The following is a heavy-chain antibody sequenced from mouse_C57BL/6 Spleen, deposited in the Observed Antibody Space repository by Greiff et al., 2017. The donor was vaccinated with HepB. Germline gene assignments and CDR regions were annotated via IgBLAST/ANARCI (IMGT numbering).Heavy chain of an antibody. CDR3: ARYGGYDGRFAY. Sequence: EVKLMESGGGLVQPGGSLSLSCAASGFTFTDYYMSWVRQPPGKALEWLGFIRNKANGYTTEYSASVKGRFTISRDNSQSILYLQMNALRAEDSATYYWARYGGYDGRFAYWGQGTLVTVSA. V-gene: IGHV7-3*01. D-gene: IGHD2-2*01. J-gene: IGHJ3*01. CDR1: GFTFTDYY. CDR2: IRNKANGYTT.